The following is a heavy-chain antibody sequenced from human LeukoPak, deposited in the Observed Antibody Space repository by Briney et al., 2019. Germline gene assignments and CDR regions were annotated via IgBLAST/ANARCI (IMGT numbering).Heavy chain of an antibody. CDR1: GFTFSSYS. D-gene: IGHD3-9*01. J-gene: IGHJ4*02. Sequence: GGSLRLSCAASGFTFSSYSMNWVRQAPGKGLEWVSSIRSSSSYIYYADSVKGRFAISRDNAKNSLYLQMNSLRAEDTAVYYCARDGGVRYFDWLFNDYWGQGTLVTVSS. CDR3: ARDGGVRYFDWLFNDY. CDR2: IRSSSSYI. V-gene: IGHV3-21*01.